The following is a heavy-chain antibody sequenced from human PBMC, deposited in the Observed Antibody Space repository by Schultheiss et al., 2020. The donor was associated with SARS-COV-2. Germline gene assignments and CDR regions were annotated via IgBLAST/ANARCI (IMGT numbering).Heavy chain of an antibody. Sequence: SQTLSLTCTVSGYSISSGYYWGWIRQPPGKGLEWIGEINHSGSTNYNPSLKSRVTISVDTSKNQFSLKLSSVTAADTAVYYCARDRETGTPIYYYYGMDVWGQGTTVTVSS. V-gene: IGHV4-38-2*02. J-gene: IGHJ6*02. CDR2: INHSGST. D-gene: IGHD1-1*01. CDR1: GYSISSGYY. CDR3: ARDRETGTPIYYYYGMDV.